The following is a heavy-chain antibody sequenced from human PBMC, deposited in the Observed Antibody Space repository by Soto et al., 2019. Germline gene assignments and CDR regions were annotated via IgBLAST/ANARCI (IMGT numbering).Heavy chain of an antibody. V-gene: IGHV3-11*01. D-gene: IGHD1-26*01. J-gene: IGHJ5*02. CDR2: ISTSGSPA. CDR3: VTGGIYYEA. CDR1: GFAFRHNY. Sequence: QVHLVESGGGLVKPGGSLRLSCTVSGFAFRHNYLTWIRQAPGRGLEWLSYISTSGSPAYYADSVKGRFTISTDNAKKSLYLQMDSLRAEDTGVYYCVTGGIYYEAWGQGTLVTVSS.